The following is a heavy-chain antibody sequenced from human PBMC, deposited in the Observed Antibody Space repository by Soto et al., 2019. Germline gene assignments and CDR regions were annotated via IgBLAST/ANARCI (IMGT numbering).Heavy chain of an antibody. Sequence: EVQLVESGGGLVQPGGSLRLSCAASGFTFFAYWIHWVRQVPGKGLVWVSRINSDGSHTSYADSVRGRFTISRDNSKNTVYSQQNSLRAGDTAVYYCAKPPVTHPAAGRAGGGYFASWGQGTLVTVSS. CDR2: INSDGSHT. V-gene: IGHV3-74*01. J-gene: IGHJ4*02. D-gene: IGHD6-13*01. CDR1: GFTFFAYW. CDR3: AKPPVTHPAAGRAGGGYFAS.